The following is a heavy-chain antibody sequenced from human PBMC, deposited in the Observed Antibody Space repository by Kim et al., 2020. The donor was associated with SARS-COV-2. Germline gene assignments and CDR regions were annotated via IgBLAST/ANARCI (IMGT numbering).Heavy chain of an antibody. D-gene: IGHD1-20*01. Sequence: PSPSGRVPISVDTSKNQFSLKLSSVTAADTAVYSCARDNWNDAAQNWFDPWGQGTLVTVSS. J-gene: IGHJ5*02. CDR3: ARDNWNDAAQNWFDP. V-gene: IGHV4-39*01.